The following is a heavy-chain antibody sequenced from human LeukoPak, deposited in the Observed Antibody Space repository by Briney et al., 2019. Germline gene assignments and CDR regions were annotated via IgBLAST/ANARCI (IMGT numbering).Heavy chain of an antibody. CDR1: GVCIRGYN. Sequence: SETQALNCTGSGVCIRGYNWSWIGQPAWKGVEEFGRIYTSGSTNYNPSLKSRVTMSVDTSKNQFSLKLSSVTAADTAVYYCARGDYYDSSGYYYLDYWGQGTLVTVSS. CDR3: ARGDYYDSSGYYYLDY. D-gene: IGHD3-22*01. CDR2: IYTSGST. J-gene: IGHJ4*02. V-gene: IGHV4-4*07.